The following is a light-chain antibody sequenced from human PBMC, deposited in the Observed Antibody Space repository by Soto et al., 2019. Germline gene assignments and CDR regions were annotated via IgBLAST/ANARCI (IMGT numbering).Light chain of an antibody. Sequence: QSVLTQPASVSGSPGQSITISCTGTSSDVGGYNYVSWYQQHPGKAPKLMIYDVSNRPSGVSNRFSGSKSGNTASLTISGLPAEDEDDYYCSSYTSSSPSWVFGGGTKVTVL. CDR2: DVS. V-gene: IGLV2-14*01. J-gene: IGLJ3*02. CDR1: SSDVGGYNY. CDR3: SSYTSSSPSWV.